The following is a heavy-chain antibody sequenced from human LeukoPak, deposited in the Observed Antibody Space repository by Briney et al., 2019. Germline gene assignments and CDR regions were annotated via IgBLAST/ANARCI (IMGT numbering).Heavy chain of an antibody. V-gene: IGHV3-30*02. CDR1: GFTFSHFG. CDR3: AKDTPRPYFDY. CDR2: IRNDGSIK. Sequence: GGSLRLSCAASGFTFSHFGMHWVRQAPGKGLEWVAFIRNDGSIKFFADSVKGRVAISRDNSKNTLYLQMNSLRAEDTALYYCAKDTPRPYFDYWGQGTLVTVSS. J-gene: IGHJ4*02.